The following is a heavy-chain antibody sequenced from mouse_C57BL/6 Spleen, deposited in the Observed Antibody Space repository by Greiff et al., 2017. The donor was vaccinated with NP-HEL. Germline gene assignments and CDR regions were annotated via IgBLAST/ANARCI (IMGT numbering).Heavy chain of an antibody. CDR2: IDPENGDT. CDR3: TTRYAMDD. J-gene: IGHJ4*01. CDR1: GFNIKDDY. Sequence: EVQLQQSGAELVRPGASVKLSCTASGFNIKDDYMHWVKQRPEQGLEWIGWIDPENGDTEYASKFQGKATITADTSSNTAYLQLSSLTSEDTAVYYCTTRYAMDDWGQGTSVTVSS. V-gene: IGHV14-4*01.